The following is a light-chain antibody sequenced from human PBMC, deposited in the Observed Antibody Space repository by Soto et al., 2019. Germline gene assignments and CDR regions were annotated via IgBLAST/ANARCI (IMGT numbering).Light chain of an antibody. CDR3: QQYGSSQT. CDR1: QSVSSSY. J-gene: IGKJ1*01. Sequence: EIVLTQSPGTLPLSPGERATLSCRASQSVSSSYLAWYQQKPGQAPRLLIYSTSNRATGIPDRFSGSGSGTDFSLTISGLEPEDFAMYYCQQYGSSQTFGHGTKVDIK. CDR2: STS. V-gene: IGKV3-20*01.